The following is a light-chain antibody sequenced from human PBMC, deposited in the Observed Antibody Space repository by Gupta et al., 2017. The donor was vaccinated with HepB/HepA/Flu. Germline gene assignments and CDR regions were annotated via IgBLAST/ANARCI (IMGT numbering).Light chain of an antibody. V-gene: IGLV2-18*02. J-gene: IGLJ1*01. CDR3: SSDTTDNTYV. CDR1: SSDVGTYNR. CDR2: EVS. Sequence: QSALTQPPSVSGSPGQSVTISCTGTSSDVGTYNRVSWYQQPPGTAPKLMIYEVSNRPSGVPDRFSGSKSGNTASLTISGLRAEDEADYYCSSDTTDNTYVFGTGTKVTVL.